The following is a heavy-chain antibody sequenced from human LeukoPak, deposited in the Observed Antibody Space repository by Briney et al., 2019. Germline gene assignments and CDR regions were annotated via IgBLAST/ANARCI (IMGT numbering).Heavy chain of an antibody. CDR3: AKRIDFWSGYCNDY. J-gene: IGHJ4*02. D-gene: IGHD3-3*01. V-gene: IGHV1-8*02. Sequence: ASVMLSSKASGYSFTSNDSNWVRRATGQGLEWMGWMNTNSGTTGYAKKFQGRVTMPRNTSISTAYMELSSVRSEDTAVYYCAKRIDFWSGYCNDYWGQGTLVTVSS. CDR2: MNTNSGTT. CDR1: GYSFTSND.